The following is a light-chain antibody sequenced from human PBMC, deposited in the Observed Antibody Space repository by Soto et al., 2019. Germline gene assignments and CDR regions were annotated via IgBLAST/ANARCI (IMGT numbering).Light chain of an antibody. Sequence: EIVLTQSPATLSLSPGERATLFCRASQSVSSYFAWYQQKPGQAPRLLIYGASTRAAGIPDRFSGSGSGTEFTLTISGLQSDDFAVYYCQQFNNWPPWTFGQGTKVDIK. V-gene: IGKV3-15*01. CDR3: QQFNNWPPWT. CDR2: GAS. J-gene: IGKJ1*01. CDR1: QSVSSY.